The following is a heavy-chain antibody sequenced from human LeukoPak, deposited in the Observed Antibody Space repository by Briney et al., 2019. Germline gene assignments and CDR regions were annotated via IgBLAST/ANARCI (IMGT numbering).Heavy chain of an antibody. J-gene: IGHJ4*02. CDR1: GGTFSSYG. Sequence: ASVKVSCKASGGTFSSYGISWVRQAPGQGLEWMGWISAFNGNSNSAQKLQGRVTMTTDTSTSTAYMELRSLTSDDTAIYFCARVLRVGRSAAYYWGQGTLVTVSS. D-gene: IGHD1-1*01. V-gene: IGHV1-18*01. CDR3: ARVLRVGRSAAYY. CDR2: ISAFNGNS.